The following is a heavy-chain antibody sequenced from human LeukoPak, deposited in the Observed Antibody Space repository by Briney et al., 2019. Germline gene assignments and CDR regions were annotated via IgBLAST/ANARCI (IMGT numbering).Heavy chain of an antibody. D-gene: IGHD3-22*01. J-gene: IGHJ2*01. Sequence: SWVRQHPGKGLEWIGYIYYSGSTYYNPSLKSRVTISVDTSKNQFSLKLSSVTAADTAVYYCASTIVAGWYFDLWGRGTLVTVSS. V-gene: IGHV4-31*02. CDR2: IYYSGST. CDR3: ASTIVAGWYFDL.